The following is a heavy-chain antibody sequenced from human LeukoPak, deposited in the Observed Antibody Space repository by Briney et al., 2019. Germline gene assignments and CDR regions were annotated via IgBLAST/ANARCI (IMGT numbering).Heavy chain of an antibody. CDR3: ARGRIVVPGAFDI. CDR2: IYHSGST. V-gene: IGHV4-30-2*01. D-gene: IGHD2-21*01. Sequence: SETLSLTCAVSGGSISSGGYSWSWIRQPPGKGLEWIGYIYHSGSTYYNPSLKSRVTISVDRSKNQFSLKLSSVTAADTAVYYCARGRIVVPGAFDIWGQGTMVTVSS. J-gene: IGHJ3*02. CDR1: GGSISSGGYS.